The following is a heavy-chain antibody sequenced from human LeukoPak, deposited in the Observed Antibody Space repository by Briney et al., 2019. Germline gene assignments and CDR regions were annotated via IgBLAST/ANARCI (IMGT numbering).Heavy chain of an antibody. CDR2: IYYSGST. D-gene: IGHD4-17*01. CDR1: GGSISSGDYY. Sequence: SQTLSLTCTVSGGSISSGDYYWSWIRQPXXXGLEWIGYIYYSGSTYYNPSLKSRVTISVDTSKNQFSLKLSSVTAADTAVYYCARDRTTALKYYYYGMDVWGQGTTVTVSS. V-gene: IGHV4-30-4*01. CDR3: ARDRTTALKYYYYGMDV. J-gene: IGHJ6*02.